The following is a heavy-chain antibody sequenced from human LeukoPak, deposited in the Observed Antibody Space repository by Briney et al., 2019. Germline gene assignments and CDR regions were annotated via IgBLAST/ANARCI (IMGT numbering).Heavy chain of an antibody. Sequence: SETLSLTCTVSGVSISSGSYYWSWIRQPAGKGLEWIGRIYTSGSTNYNPSLKSRVTISVDTSKNQFSLKLSSVTAADTAVYYCARAPLYYYYMDVWGKGTTVTVSS. V-gene: IGHV4-61*02. CDR3: ARAPLYYYYMDV. J-gene: IGHJ6*03. CDR2: IYTSGST. CDR1: GVSISSGSYY.